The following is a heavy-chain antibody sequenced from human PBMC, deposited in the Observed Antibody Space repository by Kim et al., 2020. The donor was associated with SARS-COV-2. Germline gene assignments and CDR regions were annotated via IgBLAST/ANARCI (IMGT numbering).Heavy chain of an antibody. J-gene: IGHJ3*02. Sequence: SRVTISVDTSKNQFSLKLSSVTAADTAVYYCASPLGYCSGGSCSVGAVDIWGQGTMVTVSS. CDR3: ASPLGYCSGGSCSVGAVDI. V-gene: IGHV4-30-2*05. D-gene: IGHD2-15*01.